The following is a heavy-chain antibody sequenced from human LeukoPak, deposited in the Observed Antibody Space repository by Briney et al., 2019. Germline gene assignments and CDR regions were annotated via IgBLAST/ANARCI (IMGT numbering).Heavy chain of an antibody. D-gene: IGHD3-22*01. Sequence: PGGSLRLSCAASGFSFSDYWMNWVRQAPGKGLEWVSAISGSGGSTYYADSVKGRFTISRDNSKNTLYLQMNSLRAEDTAVYYCARVSSGYYSDWGQGTLVTVSS. J-gene: IGHJ4*02. CDR2: ISGSGGST. CDR1: GFSFSDYW. CDR3: ARVSSGYYSD. V-gene: IGHV3-23*01.